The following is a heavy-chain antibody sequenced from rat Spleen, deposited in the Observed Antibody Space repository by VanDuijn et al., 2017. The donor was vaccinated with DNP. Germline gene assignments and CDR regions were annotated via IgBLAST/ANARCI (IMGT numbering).Heavy chain of an antibody. CDR1: GYSITSNHK. Sequence: EVQLQESGPGLVKPSQSLSLTCSVTGYSITSNHKWTWIRKFPGNELEWMGYINNAGSTNYNPSLKSRFSITRETSKNQFFLQVNFVTTEDTATYYCAIQLGVFDYWGQGVMVTVSS. J-gene: IGHJ2*01. D-gene: IGHD5-1*01. CDR2: INNAGST. V-gene: IGHV3-3*01. CDR3: AIQLGVFDY.